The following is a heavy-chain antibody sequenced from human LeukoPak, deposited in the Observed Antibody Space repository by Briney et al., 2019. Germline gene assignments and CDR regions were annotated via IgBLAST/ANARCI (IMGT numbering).Heavy chain of an antibody. CDR3: ATSLGYCSSTSCYSYYYYYMDV. CDR2: IYYSGST. Sequence: PSETLSLTCTVSGGSISSYYWSWIRQPPGKGLEWIGYIYYSGSTNYNPSLKSRVTISVDTSKNQFSLKLSSVTAADTAVYYCATSLGYCSSTSCYSYYYYYMDVWGKGTTVTVSS. J-gene: IGHJ6*03. D-gene: IGHD2-2*02. V-gene: IGHV4-59*01. CDR1: GGSISSYY.